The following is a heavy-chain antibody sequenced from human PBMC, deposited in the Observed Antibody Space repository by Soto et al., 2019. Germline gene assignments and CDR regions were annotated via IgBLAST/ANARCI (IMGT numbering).Heavy chain of an antibody. CDR3: ARGYDSSGWYFDY. Sequence: QVQLVESGGGVVQPGRSLRLSCAAFGFTFSSYGMHWVRQAPGKGLEWVAVIWYDGSNKYYADSVKGRFTISRDNSKNTLYLQMNSLRAEDTAVYYCARGYDSSGWYFDYWGQGTLVTVSS. D-gene: IGHD6-19*01. V-gene: IGHV3-33*01. CDR2: IWYDGSNK. J-gene: IGHJ4*02. CDR1: GFTFSSYG.